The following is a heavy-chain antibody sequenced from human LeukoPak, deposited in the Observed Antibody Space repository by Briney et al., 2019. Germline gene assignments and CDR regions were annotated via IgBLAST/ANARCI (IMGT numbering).Heavy chain of an antibody. CDR1: GGSISSSSYY. Sequence: PSETLSLTCTVSGGSISSSSYYWGWIRQPPGKGLEWIVSIYYSGSTYYNPSLKSRVTISVDTSKNQFSLKLSSVTAADTAVYYCAKGDYYYMDVWGKGTTVTVSS. CDR3: AKGDYYYMDV. V-gene: IGHV4-39*07. J-gene: IGHJ6*03. CDR2: IYYSGST.